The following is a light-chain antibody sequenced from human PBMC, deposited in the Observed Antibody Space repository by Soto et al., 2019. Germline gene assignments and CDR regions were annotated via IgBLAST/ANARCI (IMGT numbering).Light chain of an antibody. CDR2: KAS. J-gene: IGKJ1*01. CDR3: QQYNDYSWT. CDR1: QSISAW. V-gene: IGKV1-5*03. Sequence: DIQMTQSPSTLSASVGDSVSINWRASQSISAWLAWYQQKPGKAPRLLIYKASTLEIGVPSRFSGSGSGTEFTLTISILQPDDVAIYYCQQYNDYSWTFGQGTKVDLK.